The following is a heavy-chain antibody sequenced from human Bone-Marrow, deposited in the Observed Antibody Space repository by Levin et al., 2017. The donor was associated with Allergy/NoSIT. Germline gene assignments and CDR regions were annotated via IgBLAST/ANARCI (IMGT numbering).Heavy chain of an antibody. J-gene: IGHJ3*02. V-gene: IGHV3-33*01. D-gene: IGHD2-15*01. Sequence: GESLKISCAASGFTFSSYGMHWVRQAPGKGLEWVAVIWYDGSNKYYADSVKGRFTISRDNSKNTLYLQMNSLRAEDTAVYYCARDRISMVAATCAFDIWGQGTMVTVSS. CDR3: ARDRISMVAATCAFDI. CDR1: GFTFSSYG. CDR2: IWYDGSNK.